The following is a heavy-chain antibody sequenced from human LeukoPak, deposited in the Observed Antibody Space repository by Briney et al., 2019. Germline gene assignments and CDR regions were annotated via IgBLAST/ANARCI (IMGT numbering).Heavy chain of an antibody. Sequence: RASVKVSCKASGYTFTGYYMHWVRQAPGQGLEWMGWINPNSGGTNYAQKFQGRVTMTRDTSISTAYMELSRLRSDDTAVYYCARDLHPSAGYSSGWNLDSWGQGTLVTVSS. V-gene: IGHV1-2*02. D-gene: IGHD6-19*01. CDR2: INPNSGGT. J-gene: IGHJ4*02. CDR3: ARDLHPSAGYSSGWNLDS. CDR1: GYTFTGYY.